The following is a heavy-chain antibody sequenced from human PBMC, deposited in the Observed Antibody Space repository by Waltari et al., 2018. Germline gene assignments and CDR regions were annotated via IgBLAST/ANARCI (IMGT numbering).Heavy chain of an antibody. V-gene: IGHV3-30*01. D-gene: IGHD3-22*01. CDR3: ARAEYYYDSSGYYYFDY. J-gene: IGHJ4*02. CDR2: ISYDGRNK. CDR1: GFPFSSYA. Sequence: QVQLVESGGGVVQPGRSLRLSCAASGFPFSSYAMHWVLQAPGQGLEWVAVISYDGRNKYYADSAKGRFTISRDNSKNTLYLQMNSLRAEDTAVYYCARAEYYYDSSGYYYFDYWGQGTLVTVSS.